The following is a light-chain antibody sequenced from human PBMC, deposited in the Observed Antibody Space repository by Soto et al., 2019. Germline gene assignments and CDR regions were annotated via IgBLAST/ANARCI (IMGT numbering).Light chain of an antibody. J-gene: IGKJ1*01. CDR2: GAS. Sequence: EIVMTQSPATLSVSPGERATLSCRASQSVSSNLAWYQQKPGQAPRLLIYGASTRATGIPARFSGSGSGTEFTLTISSLQSEDFAVYYCQQRSNWPPWTFGQGTKVEFK. V-gene: IGKV3-15*01. CDR3: QQRSNWPPWT. CDR1: QSVSSN.